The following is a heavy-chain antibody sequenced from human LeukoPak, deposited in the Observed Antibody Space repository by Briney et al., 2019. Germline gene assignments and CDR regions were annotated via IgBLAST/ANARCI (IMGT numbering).Heavy chain of an antibody. D-gene: IGHD3-10*01. CDR3: ARNQGHNYGSGTIMIGY. J-gene: IGHJ4*02. Sequence: PGGSLRLSCAASGFTFSSYAMSWVRQAPGKGLEWVSSISSSSSYIYYVDSVKGRFTISRDNAKNSLYLQMNSLRAEDTAVYYCARNQGHNYGSGTIMIGYWGQGTLVTVSS. V-gene: IGHV3-21*01. CDR1: GFTFSSYA. CDR2: ISSSSSYI.